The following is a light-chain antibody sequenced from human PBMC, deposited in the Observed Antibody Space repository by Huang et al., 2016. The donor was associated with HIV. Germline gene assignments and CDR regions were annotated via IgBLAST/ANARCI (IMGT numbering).Light chain of an antibody. CDR1: QSVDNTR. CDR3: QQFGPSPA. Sequence: EVVLTQSPGTLSLSPGERATLSCRASQSVDNTRVAWYQQKPGQPPRLLICDTSSRANDIPERFSGSGSGTDFTLTINRLEPEDFAVYYCQQFGPSPAFGQGTKVEIK. CDR2: DTS. V-gene: IGKV3-20*01. J-gene: IGKJ1*01.